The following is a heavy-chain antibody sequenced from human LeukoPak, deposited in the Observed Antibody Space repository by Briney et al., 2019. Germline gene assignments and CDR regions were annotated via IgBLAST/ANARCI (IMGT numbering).Heavy chain of an antibody. Sequence: GGSLRLSCAASGFTVRTNYMTWVRQAPGKGLEWVSEIYSDGTTYYTASVKGRFSVSRDNFKNTVYLDMNSLRGEDTAIYYCTRDLRKHGVFDIWGQGTMVTVSS. V-gene: IGHV3-53*01. D-gene: IGHD1-14*01. CDR3: TRDLRKHGVFDI. CDR2: IYSDGTT. J-gene: IGHJ3*02. CDR1: GFTVRTNY.